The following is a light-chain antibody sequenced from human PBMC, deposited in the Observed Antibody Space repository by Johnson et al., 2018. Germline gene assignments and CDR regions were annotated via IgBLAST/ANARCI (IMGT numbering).Light chain of an antibody. J-gene: IGLJ1*01. CDR3: GTWDSSLSAGNV. V-gene: IGLV1-51*02. CDR2: ENN. Sequence: QSVLTQPPSVSAAPGQKVTISCSGISSNIGNNYVSWYQQLPGTAPKLLIYENNKRPSGIPDRFSGSKSGTSATLGITGLQTGDEAYYYCGTWDSSLSAGNVFGTGNKVTVL. CDR1: SSNIGNNY.